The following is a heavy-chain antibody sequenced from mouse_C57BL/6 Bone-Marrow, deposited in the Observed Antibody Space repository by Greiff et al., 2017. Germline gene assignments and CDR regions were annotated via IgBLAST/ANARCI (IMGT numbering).Heavy chain of an antibody. D-gene: IGHD2-1*01. V-gene: IGHV1-15*01. CDR3: TRRGLYYIAY. J-gene: IGHJ3*01. Sequence: VQLQQSGAELVRPGASVTLSCKASGYTFTDYEMHWVKQTPVHGLEWIGAIDPETGSTAYNQKFKGKAILTADKSSSTAYMELRSLTSEDSAVYYCTRRGLYYIAYWGQGTLVTVSA. CDR2: IDPETGST. CDR1: GYTFTDYE.